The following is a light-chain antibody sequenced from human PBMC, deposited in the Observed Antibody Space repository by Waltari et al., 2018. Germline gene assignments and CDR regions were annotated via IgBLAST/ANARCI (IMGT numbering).Light chain of an antibody. CDR2: GNN. V-gene: IGLV1-40*01. CDR1: ISNIGAGYD. CDR3: QSYDNILSGGV. Sequence: HSVLTQPPSVSGSPGQRVTIYCTASISNIGAGYDVHWYQQLPGTAPKLLIYGNNNRPSGVPDRFSGSKSGTSASLAITGLQSDDEADYYCQSYDNILSGGVFGGGTKLTVL. J-gene: IGLJ2*01.